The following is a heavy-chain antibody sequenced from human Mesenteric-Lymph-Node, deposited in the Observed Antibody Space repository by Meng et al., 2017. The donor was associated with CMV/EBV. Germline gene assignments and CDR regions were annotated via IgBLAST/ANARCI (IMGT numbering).Heavy chain of an antibody. V-gene: IGHV3-53*01. D-gene: IGHD2-2*02. CDR1: GGSISSSSYY. CDR3: ARSRYTYIPFFDY. Sequence: ETLSLTCSVSGGSISSSSYYWGWIRQPPGKGLEWVSVIYSGDNTYYADSVKGRFTISRDISKNTLFLQMNSLRAEDTAVYYCARSRYTYIPFFDYWGQGTLVTVSS. CDR2: IYSGDNT. J-gene: IGHJ4*02.